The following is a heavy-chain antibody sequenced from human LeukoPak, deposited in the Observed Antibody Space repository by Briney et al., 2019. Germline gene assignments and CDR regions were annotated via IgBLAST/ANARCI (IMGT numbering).Heavy chain of an antibody. CDR2: ISSYNGNT. V-gene: IGHV1-18*01. CDR1: GYTFTSYG. J-gene: IGHJ4*02. CDR3: ARGSFPSDDILTGPFDN. D-gene: IGHD3-9*01. Sequence: VASVKVSCKASGYTFTSYGISWVRQAPGQGLEWMGWISSYNGNTNYAQKLQGRATMTTDTSTSTAYMELRNLRSDDTAVYYCARGSFPSDDILTGPFDNWGQGALVTVSS.